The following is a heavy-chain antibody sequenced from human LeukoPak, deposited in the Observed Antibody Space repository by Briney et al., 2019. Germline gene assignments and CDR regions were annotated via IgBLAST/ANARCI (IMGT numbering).Heavy chain of an antibody. V-gene: IGHV1-18*01. D-gene: IGHD6-13*01. J-gene: IGHJ4*02. Sequence: ASVKVSCKASGGTFSSYAISWVRQAPGQGLEWMGWISAYNGNTNYAQKLQGRVTMTTDTSTSTAYMELRSLRSDDTAVYYCARVQIGYSSSWPDYWGQGTLVTVSS. CDR1: GGTFSSYA. CDR2: ISAYNGNT. CDR3: ARVQIGYSSSWPDY.